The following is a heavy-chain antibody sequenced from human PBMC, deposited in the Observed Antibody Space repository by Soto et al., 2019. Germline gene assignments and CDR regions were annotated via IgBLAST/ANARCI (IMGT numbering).Heavy chain of an antibody. D-gene: IGHD4-4*01. CDR3: ARGRSTTVTRRLFVY. J-gene: IGHJ4*02. V-gene: IGHV4-34*01. Sequence: LSLTCAVYGGSFTTYYWSWIRQSPGKGLEWIGEINNIGSTNYNPSLKSRVTISVDTSKNQFSLKLNSVTAADTAVYYCARGRSTTVTRRLFVYWGQGTLVTVSS. CDR2: INNIGST. CDR1: GGSFTTYY.